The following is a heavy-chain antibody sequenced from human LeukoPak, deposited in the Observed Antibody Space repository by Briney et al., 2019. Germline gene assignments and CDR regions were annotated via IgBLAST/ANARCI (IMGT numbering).Heavy chain of an antibody. CDR3: ARLDSGYGKYSFDY. J-gene: IGHJ4*02. CDR1: GGSINSYY. CDR2: IYHRGRT. V-gene: IGHV4-59*08. Sequence: SETLSLTCTVSGGSINSYYWSWIRQPPGKGLEWIGYIYHRGRTNYNSSLKSRVSISVDTSKNQFYLQLTSVTAADTAAYYSARLDSGYGKYSFDYWGQGTMVTVSS. D-gene: IGHD5-12*01.